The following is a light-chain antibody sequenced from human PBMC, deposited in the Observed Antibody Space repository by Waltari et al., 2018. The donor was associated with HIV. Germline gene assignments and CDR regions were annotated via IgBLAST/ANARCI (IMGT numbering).Light chain of an antibody. CDR1: SSDVGGYNS. CDR3: KSKTSSSTPCV. J-gene: IGLJ1*01. V-gene: IGLV2-14*03. Sequence: QSALTQPASVSGSPGQSITISCTGTSSDVGGYNSVAWYQQHPGKAPKRVIYDVSNRPSVVSYRFSGSKSRNTASLTISGLQSEDEADDYSKSKTSSSTPCVFGTGTKVTVL. CDR2: DVS.